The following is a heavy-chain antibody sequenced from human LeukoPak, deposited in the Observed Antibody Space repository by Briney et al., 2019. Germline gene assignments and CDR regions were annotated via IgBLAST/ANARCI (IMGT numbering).Heavy chain of an antibody. CDR1: GYLFTSQA. CDR2: IHPSNGNT. CDR3: ARQLHYWSGQNYYYYLDV. D-gene: IGHD3-3*02. Sequence: ASVTVSCEASGYLFTSQALTWVRQAPGQGLERMAWIHPSNGNTFYAQKFQGRVTLTTDSSTVYMDMRSLRSDDTAVYYCARQLHYWSGQNYYYYLDVWGKGTPVIVSS. J-gene: IGHJ6*03. V-gene: IGHV1-18*01.